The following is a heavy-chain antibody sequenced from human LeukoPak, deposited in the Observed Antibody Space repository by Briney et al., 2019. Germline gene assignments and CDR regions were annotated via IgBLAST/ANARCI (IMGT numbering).Heavy chain of an antibody. CDR3: ARSQWIQVAYFDY. CDR1: GFTFSSYA. J-gene: IGHJ4*02. D-gene: IGHD5-18*01. V-gene: IGHV3-30*04. CDR2: ISYDGNNK. Sequence: GGSLRLSCAASGFTFSSYAMHWVRQAPGKGLEWVAVISYDGNNKFYADSVKGRFTIPRDNSKNTLYLQMNSLRVEDTAMYYCARSQWIQVAYFDYWGQGTLATVSS.